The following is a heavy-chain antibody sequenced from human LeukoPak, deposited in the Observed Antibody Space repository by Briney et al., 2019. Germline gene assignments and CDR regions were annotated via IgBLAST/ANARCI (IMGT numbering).Heavy chain of an antibody. D-gene: IGHD2-2*02. CDR1: GFTFSSYA. CDR2: IYSGGST. J-gene: IGHJ6*02. CDR3: ARGESIVVVPAAIDYGMDV. V-gene: IGHV3-53*01. Sequence: PGGSLRLSCAASGFTFSSYAMSWVRQAPGKGLEWVSVIYSGGSTYYADSVKGRFTISRDNSKNTLYLQMNSLRAEDTAVYYCARGESIVVVPAAIDYGMDVWGQGTTVTVSS.